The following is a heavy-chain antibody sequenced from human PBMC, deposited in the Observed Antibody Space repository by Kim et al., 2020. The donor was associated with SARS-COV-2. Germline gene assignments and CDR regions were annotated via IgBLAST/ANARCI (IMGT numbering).Heavy chain of an antibody. V-gene: IGHV1-2*02. CDR1: GYTFTGYY. D-gene: IGHD6-13*01. CDR2: INPNSGGT. Sequence: ASVKVSCKASGYTFTGYYIHWVRQAPGQGLEWMGWINPNSGGTNYAQKFQGRVTMTRDTSINTAYMDLSRLTSDDTAVYYCARDPFSSSWLDYWGQGTLVTVSS. CDR3: ARDPFSSSWLDY. J-gene: IGHJ4*02.